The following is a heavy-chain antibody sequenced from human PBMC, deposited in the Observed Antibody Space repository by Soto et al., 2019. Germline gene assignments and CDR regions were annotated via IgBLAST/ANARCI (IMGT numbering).Heavy chain of an antibody. CDR3: AKGRMGFHHDSGYCTPYY. J-gene: IGHJ4*02. D-gene: IGHD3-22*01. CDR2: ITYDASDK. V-gene: IGHV3-30*02. CDR1: GFTFHNYG. Sequence: QVQLVESGGGVVQPGGSLRLSCAASGFTFHNYGMHWVRQAPGKGLVWVSFITYDASDKYYADCVQGRFTICRDISKSTPYLQVNSLRPEETAVYYCAKGRMGFHHDSGYCTPYYWGLGTLVTVSS.